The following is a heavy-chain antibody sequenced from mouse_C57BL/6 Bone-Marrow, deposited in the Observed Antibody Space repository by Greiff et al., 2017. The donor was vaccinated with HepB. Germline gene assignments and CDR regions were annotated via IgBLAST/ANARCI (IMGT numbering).Heavy chain of an antibody. Sequence: EVQGVDSGGGLVKPGGSLKLSCAASGFTFSSYTMSWVRQTPEKRLEWVATISGGGGNTYYPDSVKGRFTISRDNAKNTLYLQMSSLRSEDTALYYCARSSSGTSWFAYWGQGTLVTVSA. D-gene: IGHD3-2*02. CDR1: GFTFSSYT. V-gene: IGHV5-9*01. CDR2: ISGGGGNT. CDR3: ARSSSGTSWFAY. J-gene: IGHJ3*01.